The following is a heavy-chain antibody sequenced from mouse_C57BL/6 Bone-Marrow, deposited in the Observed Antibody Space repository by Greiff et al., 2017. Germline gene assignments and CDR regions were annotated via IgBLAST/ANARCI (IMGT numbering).Heavy chain of an antibody. D-gene: IGHD2-4*01. Sequence: EVKLVESGGGLVQPGGSLKLSCAASGFTFSDYGMAWVRQAPRKGPEWVAFISNLAYSIYYADTVTGRFTISRENAKNNLYLEMSSLRSEDTAMYYCARRADVWDYDGDWYFDVWGTGTTVTVSS. CDR1: GFTFSDYG. J-gene: IGHJ1*03. CDR2: ISNLAYSI. CDR3: ARRADVWDYDGDWYFDV. V-gene: IGHV5-15*04.